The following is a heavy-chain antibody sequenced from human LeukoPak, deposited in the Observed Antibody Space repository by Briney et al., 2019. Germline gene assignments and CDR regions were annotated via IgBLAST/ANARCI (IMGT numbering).Heavy chain of an antibody. Sequence: GGSLRLSCAASGFTFSSYGMHWVRQAPGKGLEWVAVISYDGSNKYYVDSVKGRFTISRDNSRNTLYVQMNSLRAEDTAVYYCAKDRVWFGELLPDYWGQGTLVTVSS. CDR2: ISYDGSNK. D-gene: IGHD3-10*01. J-gene: IGHJ4*02. V-gene: IGHV3-30*18. CDR1: GFTFSSYG. CDR3: AKDRVWFGELLPDY.